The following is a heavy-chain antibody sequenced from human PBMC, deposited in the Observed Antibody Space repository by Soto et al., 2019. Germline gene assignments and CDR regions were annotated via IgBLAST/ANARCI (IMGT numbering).Heavy chain of an antibody. CDR2: IGTAGDT. Sequence: PGWSLRLSCAASGFTFSSYDMHWARQATGKGLEWVSGIGTAGDTYYPGSVKGRFTISRENAKNSLYLQMNSLRAGDTAVYYCASDSRSQDRYFDLWGRGTLATVSS. CDR3: ASDSRSQDRYFDL. J-gene: IGHJ2*01. V-gene: IGHV3-13*01. CDR1: GFTFSSYD. D-gene: IGHD2-15*01.